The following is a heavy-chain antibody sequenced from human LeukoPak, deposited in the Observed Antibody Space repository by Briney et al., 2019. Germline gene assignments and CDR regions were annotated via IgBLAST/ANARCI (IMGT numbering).Heavy chain of an antibody. V-gene: IGHV3-74*01. CDR3: ARDVPHNWFDT. CDR1: GLTFGNNW. Sequence: GGSLRLSCAASGLTFGNNWMHWVRQGPGKGLVWISRINSDGGGAIYADSVKGRFTVSRGNAKNTLYLQMNSLRAEDTAVYYCARDVPHNWFDTWGQGTLVTVSS. CDR2: INSDGGGA. J-gene: IGHJ5*02.